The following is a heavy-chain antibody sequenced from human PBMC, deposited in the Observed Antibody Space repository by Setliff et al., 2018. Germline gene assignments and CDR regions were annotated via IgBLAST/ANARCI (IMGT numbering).Heavy chain of an antibody. J-gene: IGHJ5*02. Sequence: EASVKVSCKASGYTFTTYAIHWLRQAPGQRPEWMGWIDTGNGKTRYLQKLQGRVTITMDTSATTAYMELRSLQSEDTAVYYCARQKSSVFQFLEWDWFDPWGQGTLVTVSS. CDR2: IDTGNGKT. V-gene: IGHV1-3*04. D-gene: IGHD3-3*01. CDR3: ARQKSSVFQFLEWDWFDP. CDR1: GYTFTTYA.